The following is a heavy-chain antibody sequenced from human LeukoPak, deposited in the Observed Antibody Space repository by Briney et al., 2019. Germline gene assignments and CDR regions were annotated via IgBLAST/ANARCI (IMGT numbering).Heavy chain of an antibody. CDR2: IYYSGST. Sequence: SETLSLTGTVSGGSINSGDYYWTWIRQPPGTGLEWIGYIYYSGSTHYNPSLKSRVTISVDTSKNQFSLKLSSVTAADTAVYYCARRGGSGGDYWGQGTLVTVSS. J-gene: IGHJ4*02. CDR1: GGSINSGDYY. CDR3: ARRGGSGGDY. D-gene: IGHD6-19*01. V-gene: IGHV4-30-4*01.